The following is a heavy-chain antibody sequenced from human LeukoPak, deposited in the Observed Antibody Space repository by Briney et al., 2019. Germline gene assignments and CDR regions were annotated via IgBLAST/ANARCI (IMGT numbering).Heavy chain of an antibody. J-gene: IGHJ4*02. CDR1: GFTFSGSA. CDR2: IRSKANSYAT. D-gene: IGHD6-19*01. Sequence: GGSLRLSCAASGFTFSGSAMHWVRQASGKGLEWVGRIRSKANSYATAYAASVKGRLTISRDNSKNTLYLQMNSLRAEDTAVYYCAKPQWQVEYWGRGTLVTVSS. V-gene: IGHV3-73*01. CDR3: AKPQWQVEY.